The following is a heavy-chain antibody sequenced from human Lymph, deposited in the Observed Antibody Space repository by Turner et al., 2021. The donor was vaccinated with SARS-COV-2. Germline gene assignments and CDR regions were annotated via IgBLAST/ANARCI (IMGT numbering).Heavy chain of an antibody. Sequence: QVQLVESGGGVVQPGRSLRPSWAASGFTFRSYGMHGVRQAPGKGLEWVAVIWYDGSNKYYADSVKGRFTISRDNSKNTLYLQMNSLRAEDTAVYYCAREGAYGGNSGGFDYWGQGTLVTVSS. J-gene: IGHJ4*02. CDR2: IWYDGSNK. CDR3: AREGAYGGNSGGFDY. V-gene: IGHV3-33*01. D-gene: IGHD4-17*01. CDR1: GFTFRSYG.